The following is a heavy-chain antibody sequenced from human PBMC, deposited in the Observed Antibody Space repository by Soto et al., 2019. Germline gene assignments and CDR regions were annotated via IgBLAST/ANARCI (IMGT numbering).Heavy chain of an antibody. V-gene: IGHV4-4*02. CDR3: ARVPQGCSAHSCYFDP. D-gene: IGHD2-15*01. J-gene: IGHJ5*01. CDR1: GGSVRAPDW. CDR2: VHISGHS. Sequence: QVHLQESGPGLVAPSGTLSLTCTLSGGSVRAPDWWSWVRQSPDKGREWIAEVHISGHSNYNPSLRSRVSVSIDSSKNQFYLNLNSVTAADTAIYYCARVPQGCSAHSCYFDPWGQGTQVTISS.